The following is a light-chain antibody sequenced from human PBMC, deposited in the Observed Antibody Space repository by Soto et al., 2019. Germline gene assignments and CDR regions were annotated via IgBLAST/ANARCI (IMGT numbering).Light chain of an antibody. CDR1: QSVSSSY. V-gene: IGKV3-20*01. Sequence: EIVLTQSPGTLSLSRGERATLSCRASQSVSSSYLAWYQQKPGQAPRLLIYGASSRATGIPDRFSGSGSGTDFTLTISRLEPEAFAVYYCQQYGSSPFTFGGGTKVEIK. J-gene: IGKJ4*01. CDR2: GAS. CDR3: QQYGSSPFT.